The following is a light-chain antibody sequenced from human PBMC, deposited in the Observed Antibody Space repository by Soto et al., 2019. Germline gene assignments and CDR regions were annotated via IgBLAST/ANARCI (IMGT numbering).Light chain of an antibody. CDR3: QQRSNWPPSLT. CDR1: QSVSSY. CDR2: DAS. J-gene: IGKJ4*01. V-gene: IGKV3-11*01. Sequence: EIVLTQSPATLSLSPGERATLSCRASQSVSSYLAWYQQKPGQAPRLLIYDASNRATGIPARFSGSGSGTDFTLTISSLGPEDFAVYYCQQRSNWPPSLTFGGGTKVEIK.